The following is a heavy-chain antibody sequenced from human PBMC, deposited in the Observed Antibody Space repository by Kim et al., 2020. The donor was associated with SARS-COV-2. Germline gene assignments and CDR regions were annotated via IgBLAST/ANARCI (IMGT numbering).Heavy chain of an antibody. CDR3: ARDRSGSKDAFDI. V-gene: IGHV3-7*03. J-gene: IGHJ3*02. Sequence: GGSLRLSCAASGFTFNNYWMSWVRQAPGEGLECVANINQDGSAKYYVGSVKGRFTVSRDNAENSLYLQMSGLRAEDTAVYYCARDRSGSKDAFDIWRQGTSVPVFS. CDR1: GFTFNNYW. D-gene: IGHD1-26*01. CDR2: INQDGSAK.